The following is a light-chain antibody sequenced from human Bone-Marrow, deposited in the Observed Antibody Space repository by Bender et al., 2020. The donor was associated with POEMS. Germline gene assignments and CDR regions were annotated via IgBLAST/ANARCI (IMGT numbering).Light chain of an antibody. CDR2: DDT. CDR1: DFGGKT. Sequence: SYVLTQPPSVSVAPGKTATIACGGSDFGGKTVHWYQQKPGQAPVLVAYDDTDRPSGIPERISASNYGSTAALTISRVEAGDEADYYCQVWDSDSDHVVFGGGTKLTVL. CDR3: QVWDSDSDHVV. J-gene: IGLJ3*02. V-gene: IGLV3-21*03.